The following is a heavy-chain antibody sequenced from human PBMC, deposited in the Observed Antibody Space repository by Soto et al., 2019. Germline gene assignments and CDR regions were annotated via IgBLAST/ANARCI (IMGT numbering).Heavy chain of an antibody. CDR2: VYYSGSA. CDR1: GGSISSSSYC. J-gene: IGHJ4*02. CDR3: ARLRIDDYSNFYFDY. D-gene: IGHD4-4*01. V-gene: IGHV4-39*01. Sequence: SETLSLTCTVSGGSISSSSYCWGWIRQPPGKGLEWIGSVYYSGSAYYNPSLKSRVTISVDTSKNQFSLKLRSVTAADTAVYYCARLRIDDYSNFYFDYWGQRTLVTVSS.